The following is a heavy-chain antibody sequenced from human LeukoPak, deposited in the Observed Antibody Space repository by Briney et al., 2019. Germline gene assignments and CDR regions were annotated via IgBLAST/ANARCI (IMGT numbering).Heavy chain of an antibody. CDR2: IYTSGST. Sequence: SETLSLTCTVSGGSISSYYWSWVRQPAGKGLEWIGRIYTSGSTNYNPSLKGRVTMSVDTSKNQFSLKLSSVTAADTAVYYCARGIYYDSSRNWFDPWGQGTLVTVSS. D-gene: IGHD3-22*01. CDR3: ARGIYYDSSRNWFDP. J-gene: IGHJ5*02. CDR1: GGSISSYY. V-gene: IGHV4-4*07.